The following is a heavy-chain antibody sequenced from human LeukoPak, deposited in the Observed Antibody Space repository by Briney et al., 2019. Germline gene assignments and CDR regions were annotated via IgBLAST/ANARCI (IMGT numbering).Heavy chain of an antibody. V-gene: IGHV3-66*01. D-gene: IGHD1-26*01. CDR2: IYSGGDT. Sequence: AGGSLRLSCAASGFTVSSNYMTWVRQAPGKGLEWVSVIYSGGDTYYADSVKGRFTISRDNSKNTLYLQLNSLRAEDTAVYYCARRSGEGYFDCWGQGTLVTVSS. CDR3: ARRSGEGYFDC. CDR1: GFTVSSNY. J-gene: IGHJ4*02.